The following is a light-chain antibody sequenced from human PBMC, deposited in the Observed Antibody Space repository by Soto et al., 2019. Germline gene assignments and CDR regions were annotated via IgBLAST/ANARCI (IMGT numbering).Light chain of an antibody. V-gene: IGLV2-14*03. J-gene: IGLJ1*01. CDR2: GVT. Sequence: SVLTQPTSVSGSPGQSITISCTGNHNVIGTYDYVSWYQQHPGRAPRLLIHGVTTRPSGISGRFSASKSGLTASLTISGLQPEDEADYYSSSFTSNRIYVFGPGTKLTVL. CDR1: HNVIGTYDY. CDR3: SSFTSNRIYV.